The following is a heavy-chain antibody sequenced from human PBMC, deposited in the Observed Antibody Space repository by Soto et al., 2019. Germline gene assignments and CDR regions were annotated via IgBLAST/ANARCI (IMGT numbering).Heavy chain of an antibody. V-gene: IGHV1-18*01. CDR3: AREGSDCSGGSCYSGVDA. Sequence: QVQLVQSGPEVKKPGASVKVSCKASGYTFTSYGISWVRQAPGQGLEWMGWISAYNADTNYAQKLQGRVTMTTDTSTTTDYMELRSLRSDDTAVYYCAREGSDCSGGSCYSGVDAWGQGTTVTLSS. J-gene: IGHJ6*02. CDR2: ISAYNADT. CDR1: GYTFTSYG. D-gene: IGHD2-15*01.